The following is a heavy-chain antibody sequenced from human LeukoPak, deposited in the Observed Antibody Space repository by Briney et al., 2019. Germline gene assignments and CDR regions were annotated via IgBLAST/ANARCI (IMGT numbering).Heavy chain of an antibody. V-gene: IGHV3-30*18. J-gene: IGHJ4*02. CDR3: AKDTAISGSHRTLGFDY. D-gene: IGHD2-21*02. CDR2: ISFDVSNK. CDR1: GLTFSSYA. Sequence: AGGSLRLSRAVSGLTFSSYAVHWVRQAPAKGLEWVAVISFDVSNKYYADSVKGRFTISRDNSKNTLYLKMNILRADDTAVYYCAKDTAISGSHRTLGFDYWGQGTLVIVSS.